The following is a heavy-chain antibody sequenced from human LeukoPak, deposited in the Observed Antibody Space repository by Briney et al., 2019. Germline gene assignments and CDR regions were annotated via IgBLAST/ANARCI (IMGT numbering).Heavy chain of an antibody. D-gene: IGHD2-2*01. Sequence: PSETLSLTCTVSGGSISSYYWSWLRQPAGKGLEWIGRIYTSGSTNYNPSLKSRVTISVDKSKNQFSLKLSSVTAADTAVYYCAREIVVVPAAMRGGYYYYMDVWGKGTTVTVSS. J-gene: IGHJ6*03. CDR2: IYTSGST. CDR3: AREIVVVPAAMRGGYYYYMDV. CDR1: GGSISSYY. V-gene: IGHV4-4*07.